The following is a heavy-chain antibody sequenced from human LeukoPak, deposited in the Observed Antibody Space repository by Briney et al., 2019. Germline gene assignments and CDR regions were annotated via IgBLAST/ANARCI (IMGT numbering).Heavy chain of an antibody. D-gene: IGHD3-10*01. CDR2: INPSGGTT. Sequence: ASVKVSCKASGYTFTSYYMHWVRQAPGQGLEWMGIINPSGGTTTYAQKFQGRVTMTRDTSTSTLYMELSSLRSEDTAVYYCARFSGSGYYFDYWGKGTLVTVSS. J-gene: IGHJ4*02. V-gene: IGHV1-46*01. CDR1: GYTFTSYY. CDR3: ARFSGSGYYFDY.